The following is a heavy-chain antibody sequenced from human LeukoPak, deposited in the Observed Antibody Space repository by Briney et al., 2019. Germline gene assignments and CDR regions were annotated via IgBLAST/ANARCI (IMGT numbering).Heavy chain of an antibody. CDR2: INHSGST. V-gene: IGHV4-34*01. CDR1: GESFSGYY. J-gene: IGHJ4*02. CDR3: ARGPYSSSWYYFDY. D-gene: IGHD6-13*01. Sequence: PSETLSLTCAVYGESFSGYYWSWIRQPPGKGLEWIGEINHSGSTNYNLSLKSRVTISVDTSKNQFSLKMSSVTAADTAVYYCARGPYSSSWYYFDYWGQGTLVTVSS.